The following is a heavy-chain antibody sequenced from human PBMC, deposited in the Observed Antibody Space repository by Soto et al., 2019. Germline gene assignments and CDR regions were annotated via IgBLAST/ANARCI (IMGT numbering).Heavy chain of an antibody. J-gene: IGHJ6*02. CDR2: IIPIFGTA. V-gene: IGHV1-69*13. CDR1: GGTFSSYA. Sequence: SVKVSCKASGGTFSSYAISWVRQAPGQGLEWMGGIIPIFGTANHAQKFQGRVTITADESTSTAYMELSSLRSEDTAVYYCARESTSDWSVNYYYYYGMDVWGQGTTVTV. CDR3: ARESTSDWSVNYYYYYGMDV. D-gene: IGHD3-9*01.